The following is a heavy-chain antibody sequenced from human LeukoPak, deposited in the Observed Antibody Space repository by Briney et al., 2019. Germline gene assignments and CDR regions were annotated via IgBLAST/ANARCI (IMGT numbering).Heavy chain of an antibody. V-gene: IGHV3-74*01. CDR3: VREHSSSSGRAFDI. CDR2: ISTDGSST. Sequence: ETLSLTCTVSGGSVSSGSYYWSWIRQPPGKGLVWVSRISTDGSSTNSADSVKGRFTISRDNAKNMLYLQMNSLRAEDTAVYYCVREHSSSSGRAFDIWGQGTMVTVS. J-gene: IGHJ3*02. D-gene: IGHD6-6*01. CDR1: GGSVSSGSYY.